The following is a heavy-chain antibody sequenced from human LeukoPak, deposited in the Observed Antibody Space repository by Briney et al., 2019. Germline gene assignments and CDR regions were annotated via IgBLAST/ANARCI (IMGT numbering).Heavy chain of an antibody. CDR3: AIREENGEYPFDY. CDR1: GFTFNSYA. CDR2: ISGSGGST. V-gene: IGHV3-23*01. Sequence: HPGGSLRLSCAASGFTFNSYAMSWVRQAPGKGLEWVSAISGSGGSTYYADSVKGRFTISRDNSKNTLYLQMNSLRAEDTAVYYCAIREENGEYPFDYWGQGTLVTVSS. J-gene: IGHJ4*02. D-gene: IGHD4-17*01.